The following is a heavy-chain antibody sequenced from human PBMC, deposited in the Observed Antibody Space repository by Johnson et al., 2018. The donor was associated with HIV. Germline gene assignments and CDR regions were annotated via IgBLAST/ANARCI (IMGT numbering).Heavy chain of an antibody. CDR1: GFTFSSYG. CDR2: IWYDGSNK. CDR3: ARGFHRGGAFDI. D-gene: IGHD1-14*01. V-gene: IGHV3-33*01. Sequence: QVQLVESGGGVVQPGRSLRLSCAASGFTFSSYGVHWVRQAPGKGLEWVAVIWYDGSNKYYADSVKGRFTISRDNAKNSLYLQMNSLRAEDTAVYYCARGFHRGGAFDIWGQGTMVTVSP. J-gene: IGHJ3*02.